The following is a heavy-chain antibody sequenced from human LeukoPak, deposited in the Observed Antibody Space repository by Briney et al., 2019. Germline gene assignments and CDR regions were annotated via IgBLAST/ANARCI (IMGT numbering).Heavy chain of an antibody. V-gene: IGHV4-59*01. J-gene: IGHJ5*02. D-gene: IGHD6-13*01. CDR1: GGSISSYY. CDR2: IYYSGST. CDR3: ARALRQQLVTGWFDP. Sequence: SETLSLTCTVSGGSISSYYWSWIRQPPGKGLEWIGYIYYSGSTNYNPSLKSRVIISVDTSKNQFSLRLSSVTAADTAVYYCARALRQQLVTGWFDPWGQGTLVTVSS.